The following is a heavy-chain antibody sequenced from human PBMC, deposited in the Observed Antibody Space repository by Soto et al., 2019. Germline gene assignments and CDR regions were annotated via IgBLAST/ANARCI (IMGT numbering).Heavy chain of an antibody. D-gene: IGHD6-6*01. V-gene: IGHV3-15*01. CDR3: TAFGVSSSSEYYYYYYKDV. Sequence: GGSLRLSCAASGFTFSNAWMSWVRQAPGKGLEWVGRIKSKTDGGTTDYAAPVKGRFTISRDDSKNTLYLQMNSLKTEDTAVYYCTAFGVSSSSEYYYYYYKDVWGKGTTVTVSS. J-gene: IGHJ6*03. CDR2: IKSKTDGGTT. CDR1: GFTFSNAW.